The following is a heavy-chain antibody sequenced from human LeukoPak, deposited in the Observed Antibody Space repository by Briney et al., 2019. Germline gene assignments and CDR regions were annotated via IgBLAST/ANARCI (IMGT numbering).Heavy chain of an antibody. J-gene: IGHJ5*02. CDR3: ARGSNSDSSGYSNWFDP. CDR1: GYTFTTYA. D-gene: IGHD3-22*01. CDR2: INTANGNT. Sequence: ASVKVSCKASGYTFTTYAMHWVRQAPGQRLEWMGWINTANGNTKYSQEFQGRVTITRDTSASTAYMELSSLRSEDMAVYFCARGSNSDSSGYSNWFDPWGQGTLVTVSS. V-gene: IGHV1-3*03.